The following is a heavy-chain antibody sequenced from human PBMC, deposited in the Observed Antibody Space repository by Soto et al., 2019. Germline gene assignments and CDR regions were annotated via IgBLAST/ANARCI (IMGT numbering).Heavy chain of an antibody. J-gene: IGHJ5*02. D-gene: IGHD3-22*01. V-gene: IGHV1-18*04. Sequence: QVQLVQSGAEVKKPGASVKVSCKASGYTFTSYGISWVRQAPGQGLEWMGWISAYNGNTNYAQKLQGRATMTTDTSTSTAYMELSSLRSDDTAVYYCARSVEGDSSGYYSTASWFDPLGQGTLVTVSS. CDR3: ARSVEGDSSGYYSTASWFDP. CDR2: ISAYNGNT. CDR1: GYTFTSYG.